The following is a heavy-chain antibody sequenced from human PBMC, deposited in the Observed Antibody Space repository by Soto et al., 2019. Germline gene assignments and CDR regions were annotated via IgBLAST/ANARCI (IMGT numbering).Heavy chain of an antibody. V-gene: IGHV3-23*01. CDR1: GFTFSVCA. Sequence: GGSLSLSYAASGFTFSVCAMSWVRQAPGKGLEWVSSIRGNNGDTYYADSVKGRFTISRDNSKNTLYLQMNSLRAEDTAVYYCAKDSSLAYYDSSGYFDYWGQGTLVTVSS. J-gene: IGHJ4*02. CDR3: AKDSSLAYYDSSGYFDY. CDR2: IRGNNGDT. D-gene: IGHD3-22*01.